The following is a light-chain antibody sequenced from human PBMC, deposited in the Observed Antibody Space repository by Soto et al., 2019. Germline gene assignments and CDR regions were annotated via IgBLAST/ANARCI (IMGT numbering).Light chain of an antibody. CDR3: QQYGTSPSWT. J-gene: IGKJ1*01. Sequence: ETVLTQSPGTLSLSLGERATLSCRASQSVSSDTLAWYQQKPGQAPRLLLYGASTRATGIPDRFSGSGSGTDFTLTVSRLEPDDFAVYYCQQYGTSPSWTFGQGTKVEIK. V-gene: IGKV3-20*01. CDR2: GAS. CDR1: QSVSSDT.